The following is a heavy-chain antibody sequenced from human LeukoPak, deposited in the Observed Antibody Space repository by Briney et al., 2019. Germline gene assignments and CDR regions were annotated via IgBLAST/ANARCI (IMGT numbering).Heavy chain of an antibody. V-gene: IGHV3-66*01. D-gene: IGHD3-10*01. J-gene: IGHJ4*02. CDR1: GFTVKSNY. Sequence: GGSLRLSCAASGFTVKSNYMSWVRQAPGKGLEWVSVIYIGGTTYYADSVKGRFTISRDNSKNTLYPQMSSLRAEDTAAYYCARDYYGSGSYYHQDWGQGTLVTVSS. CDR2: IYIGGTT. CDR3: ARDYYGSGSYYHQD.